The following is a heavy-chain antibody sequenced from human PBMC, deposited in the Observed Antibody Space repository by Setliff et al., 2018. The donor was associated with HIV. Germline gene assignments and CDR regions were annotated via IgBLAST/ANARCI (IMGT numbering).Heavy chain of an antibody. J-gene: IGHJ3*02. CDR1: GYTFTTYD. V-gene: IGHV1-8*03. Sequence: GASVKVSCKASGYTFTTYDINWVRQATGQGLEWMGWMNPNSANTGYAEKFQGRVTITRDTSASTVYMNLRSLKSEDTAMYYCAKDRGVGATGSVFDIWGQGTMVTVSS. CDR3: AKDRGVGATGSVFDI. D-gene: IGHD1-26*01. CDR2: MNPNSANT.